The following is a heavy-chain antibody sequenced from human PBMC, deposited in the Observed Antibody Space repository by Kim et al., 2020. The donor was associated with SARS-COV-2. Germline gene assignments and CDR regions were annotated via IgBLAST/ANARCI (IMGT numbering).Heavy chain of an antibody. CDR3: ASSGGVYGDYGWFDP. V-gene: IGHV4-30-2*04. J-gene: IGHJ5*02. Sequence: NTSLKRRVTISVDTSKNQFTLKMTSVTAADTAVYYCASSGGVYGDYGWFDPWGQGAQVTVSS. D-gene: IGHD4-17*01.